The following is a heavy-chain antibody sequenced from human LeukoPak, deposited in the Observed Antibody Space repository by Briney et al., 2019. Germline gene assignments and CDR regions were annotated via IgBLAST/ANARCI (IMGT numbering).Heavy chain of an antibody. V-gene: IGHV3-11*05. D-gene: IGHD3-10*01. CDR1: GFTFSDYY. CDR3: ARGSGSPQFDP. CDR2: ISSSSSYT. J-gene: IGHJ5*02. Sequence: PGGSLPLSSAASGFTFSDYYMSWIRQAPGKGLEWVSYISSSSSYTNYADSVEGRFTISRDNAKNSLYLQMNSLRAEDTAVYYCARGSGSPQFDPWGQGTLVTVSS.